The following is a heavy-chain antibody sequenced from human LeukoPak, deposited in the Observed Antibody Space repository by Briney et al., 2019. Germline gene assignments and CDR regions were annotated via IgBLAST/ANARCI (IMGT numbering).Heavy chain of an antibody. J-gene: IGHJ4*02. Sequence: SETLSLTCTVSGDSFTSYYWSWIRQPPGKGLEWIGDILYSGSTNCNPSLKSRVTISVDTSKNQFSLKLSSVTAADTAVYYCAAGITMVRGVRRSYHFDDWGQGTLVTVSS. CDR3: AAGITMVRGVRRSYHFDD. CDR1: GDSFTSYY. D-gene: IGHD3-10*01. V-gene: IGHV4-59*01. CDR2: ILYSGST.